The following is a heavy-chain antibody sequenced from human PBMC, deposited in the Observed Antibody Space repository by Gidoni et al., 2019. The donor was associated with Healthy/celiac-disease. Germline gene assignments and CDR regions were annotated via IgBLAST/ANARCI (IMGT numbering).Heavy chain of an antibody. J-gene: IGHJ4*02. Sequence: QVLLVQYGDEVKKTGSSVQVSCQAAGGTFSSYAIRWVRQSPGQGLEWMGGIITIFGTAKYAQKFQGRVTITADESTSTAYMELGSLRSEDTAVYYCAIDGGRAGTGDYWGQGTLVTVSS. CDR2: IITIFGTA. V-gene: IGHV1-69*01. CDR3: AIDGGRAGTGDY. CDR1: GGTFSSYA. D-gene: IGHD6-19*01.